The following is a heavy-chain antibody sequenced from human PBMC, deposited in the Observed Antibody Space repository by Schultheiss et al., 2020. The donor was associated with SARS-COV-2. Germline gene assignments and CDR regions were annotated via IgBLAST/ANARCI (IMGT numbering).Heavy chain of an antibody. CDR3: ARGRSYYSRAVVG. CDR1: GGSISSSNW. D-gene: IGHD2-21*01. V-gene: IGHV4-4*02. CDR2: IYHSGTT. Sequence: SETLSLTCTVSGGSISSSNWWNWVRQPPGKGLEWIGEIYHSGTTNYKPSLTSRVTISVDTSKNQFSLKLSSVTAADTAVYYCARGRSYYSRAVVGWGQGTLVTVSS. J-gene: IGHJ4*02.